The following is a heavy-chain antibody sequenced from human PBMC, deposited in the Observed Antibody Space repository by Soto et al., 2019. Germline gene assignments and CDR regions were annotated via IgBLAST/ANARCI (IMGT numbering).Heavy chain of an antibody. CDR3: ARDGGSTNNYYYYGMDV. V-gene: IGHV3-23*01. CDR1: GFTFHDYA. Sequence: GGSLRLSCATSGFTFHDYAMSWVRQAPGKGLEWVSAIAFTGSATYYADSVKGRFTISRDNSKNTLYLQMNSLRAEDTAVYYCARDGGSTNNYYYYGMDVWGQGTTVTAP. J-gene: IGHJ6*02. CDR2: IAFTGSAT. D-gene: IGHD2-2*01.